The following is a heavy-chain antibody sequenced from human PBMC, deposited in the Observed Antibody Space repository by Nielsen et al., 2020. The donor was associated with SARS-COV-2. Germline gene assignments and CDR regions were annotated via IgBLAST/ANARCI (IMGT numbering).Heavy chain of an antibody. CDR2: IIPIFGTA. J-gene: IGHJ3*02. V-gene: IGHV1-69*13. D-gene: IGHD1-26*01. CDR3: AGGLLVGAIQGYAFDI. Sequence: SVKVSCKASGGTFSSYAISWVRQAPGQGLEWMGGIIPIFGTATYAQKFQGRVTITADESTSTAYMELSSLRSEDTAVYYCAGGLLVGAIQGYAFDIWGQGTMVTVSS. CDR1: GGTFSSYA.